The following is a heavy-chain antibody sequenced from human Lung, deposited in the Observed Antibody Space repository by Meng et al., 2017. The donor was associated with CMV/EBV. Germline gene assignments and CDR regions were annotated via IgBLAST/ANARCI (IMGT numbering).Heavy chain of an antibody. Sequence: QVQVGAAGAEVKKPGASVKVSCKASGYTLTSYAMHWVRQAPGQRLEWMGWINAGNGNTKYSQRFQGRVTITRDTSASTAYMELSSLRSEDTTVYYCARAGYDSSGYYPQPFDYWGQGTLVTVSS. J-gene: IGHJ4*02. CDR2: INAGNGNT. D-gene: IGHD3-22*01. CDR3: ARAGYDSSGYYPQPFDY. CDR1: GYTLTSYA. V-gene: IGHV1-3*01.